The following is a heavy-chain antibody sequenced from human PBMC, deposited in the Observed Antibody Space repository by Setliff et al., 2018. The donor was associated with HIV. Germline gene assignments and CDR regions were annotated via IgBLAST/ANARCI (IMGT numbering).Heavy chain of an antibody. J-gene: IGHJ5*02. CDR3: TTNLPRPEALRQSGVDP. CDR2: IKTKSDGETA. D-gene: IGHD3-10*01. CDR1: GFTFSSYE. V-gene: IGHV3-15*01. Sequence: GGSLRLSCAASGFTFSSYEMNWVRQAPGKGLEWVGRIKTKSDGETADYAAPVKGRFTISRDDSKNTLYLQMNSLKNEDTAVYYCTTNLPRPEALRQSGVDPWGQGALVTVSS.